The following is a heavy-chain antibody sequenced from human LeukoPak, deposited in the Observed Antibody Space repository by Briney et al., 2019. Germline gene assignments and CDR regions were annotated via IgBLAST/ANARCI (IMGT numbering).Heavy chain of an antibody. CDR2: INPNSGNT. CDR1: GYSFTSYD. J-gene: IGHJ4*02. CDR3: ARVDEDGFDY. V-gene: IGHV1-8*01. Sequence: ASVKVSCKASGYSFTSYDLNWVRQATGQGLEWMGWINPNSGNTGYAQKLQGRVTMTTDTSTSTAYMELRSLRSDDTAVYYCARVDEDGFDYWGQGTLVTVSS.